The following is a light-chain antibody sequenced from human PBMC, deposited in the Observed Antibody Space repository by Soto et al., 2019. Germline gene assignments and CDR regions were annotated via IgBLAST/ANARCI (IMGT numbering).Light chain of an antibody. CDR3: SSYTTSNTVVV. V-gene: IGLV2-14*03. J-gene: IGLJ7*01. CDR2: DVT. Sequence: QSALTQPASVSGSPGQSITFSCTGTSSDIGAYSYVSWYQHHPGKAPKLLIYDVTDRPSGVSDGFSGSKSGTTASLTISGLQAEDEADYFCSSYTTSNTVVVFGGGSQLTVL. CDR1: SSDIGAYSY.